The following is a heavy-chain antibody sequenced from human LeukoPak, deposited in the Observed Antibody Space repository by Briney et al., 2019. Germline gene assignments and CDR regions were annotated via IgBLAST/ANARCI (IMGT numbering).Heavy chain of an antibody. D-gene: IGHD4-23*01. V-gene: IGHV4-39*07. CDR3: ALYGTVGYYYGMDV. J-gene: IGHJ6*02. Sequence: PSETLSLTCTVSGGSISSSSYYWGWIRQPPGKGLEWIGSIYYSGSTYYNPSLKSRVTISVDTSKNQFSLKLSSVTAADTAVYYCALYGTVGYYYGMDVWGQGTTVTVSS. CDR2: IYYSGST. CDR1: GGSISSSSYY.